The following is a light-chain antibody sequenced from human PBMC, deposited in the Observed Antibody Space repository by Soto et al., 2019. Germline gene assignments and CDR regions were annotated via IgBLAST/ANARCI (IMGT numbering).Light chain of an antibody. CDR1: SSDIGGFDL. Sequence: QSALTQPDSLSGSPGQSITISCTGSSSDIGGFDLVSWYQQHPGKAPKLLLYEVNKRPSGVSNRFSGSKSGNTASLTISGLQADDEAYYYCAAWDDSLNGRVFGGGTKVTVL. V-gene: IGLV2-23*02. CDR2: EVN. J-gene: IGLJ3*02. CDR3: AAWDDSLNGRV.